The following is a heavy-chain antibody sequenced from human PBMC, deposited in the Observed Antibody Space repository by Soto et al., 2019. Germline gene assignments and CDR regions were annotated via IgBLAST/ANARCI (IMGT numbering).Heavy chain of an antibody. Sequence: QVQLQESGPGLVKPSETLSLTCTVSGGSVSSGNYYWSWIRQPPGKGLGWIGFIYYTGSTSYNPSLKSRVTVSMDTSKNQFSLKLTSVTAADTAVYYCASALYCSGGSCSFDPWGQGTLVTVSS. D-gene: IGHD2-15*01. V-gene: IGHV4-61*01. CDR1: GGSVSSGNYY. CDR2: IYYTGST. CDR3: ASALYCSGGSCSFDP. J-gene: IGHJ5*02.